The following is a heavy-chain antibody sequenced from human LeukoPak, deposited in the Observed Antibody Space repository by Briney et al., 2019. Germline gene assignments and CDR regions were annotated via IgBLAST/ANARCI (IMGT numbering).Heavy chain of an antibody. Sequence: SQTLSLTCTVSGGSISSGDYYWSWIRQPPGKGLEWIGSIYYSGSTYYNPSLKSRVTISVDTSKNQFSLKLSSVTAADTAVYYCARENRPPTYPHIYWGQGTLVTVSS. V-gene: IGHV4-39*07. CDR1: GGSISSGDYY. J-gene: IGHJ4*02. D-gene: IGHD2-21*01. CDR3: ARENRPPTYPHIY. CDR2: IYYSGST.